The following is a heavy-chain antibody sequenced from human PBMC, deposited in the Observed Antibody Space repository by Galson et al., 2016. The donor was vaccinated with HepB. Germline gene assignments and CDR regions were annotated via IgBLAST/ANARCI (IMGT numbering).Heavy chain of an antibody. Sequence: SLRLSCAASGFTFSAYPMHWVRQAPGKGQVWISRIFTDGSGTLYADSVKGRFTISRDNAKNTLFLQMNSLRADDTAVYYCGRGSKYGFDMWGQGTMVTVSS. J-gene: IGHJ3*02. CDR2: IFTDGSGT. CDR1: GFTFSAYP. V-gene: IGHV3-74*01. CDR3: GRGSKYGFDM.